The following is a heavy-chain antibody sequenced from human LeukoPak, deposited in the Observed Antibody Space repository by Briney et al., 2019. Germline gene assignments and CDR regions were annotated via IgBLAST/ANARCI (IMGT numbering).Heavy chain of an antibody. CDR3: AREGLSLDYKSFFDY. J-gene: IGHJ4*01. CDR2: IKQDGSEK. CDR1: GFTFSGYY. V-gene: IGHV3-7*01. D-gene: IGHD4-11*01. Sequence: GGSLRLSCAASGFTFSGYYMSWIRQAPGKGLEWVANIKQDGSEKYYVDSVKGRFTISRDNSKNSLYLQMSSLRAEDTAVYYCAREGLSLDYKSFFDYWGHGTLVTVSS.